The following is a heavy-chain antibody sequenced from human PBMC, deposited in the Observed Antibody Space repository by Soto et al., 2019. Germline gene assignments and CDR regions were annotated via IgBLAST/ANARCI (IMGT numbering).Heavy chain of an antibody. Sequence: SVKVSCKASGGTCSIYAISCVLQSPLQGLEWMGGIIPIFGTANYAQKFQGRVTITADESTSTAYMELSSLRSEDTAVYYCAISRDGYNYPEVLFDYWGQGTLVTVSS. J-gene: IGHJ4*02. D-gene: IGHD5-12*01. CDR3: AISRDGYNYPEVLFDY. V-gene: IGHV1-69*13. CDR2: IIPIFGTA. CDR1: GGTCSIYA.